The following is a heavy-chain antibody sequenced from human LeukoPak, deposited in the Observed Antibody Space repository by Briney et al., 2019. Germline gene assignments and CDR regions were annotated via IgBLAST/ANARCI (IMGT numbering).Heavy chain of an antibody. CDR1: GDSISSSSYY. Sequence: PSETLSLTCTVSGDSISSSSYYWGWIRQPPGKGLEWIGSIYYSGSTYYNPSLKSRVTISVDTSKNQFSLKLSSVTAADTAVYYCARRSGSYFDYWGQGTLVTASS. J-gene: IGHJ4*02. D-gene: IGHD1-26*01. CDR3: ARRSGSYFDY. CDR2: IYYSGST. V-gene: IGHV4-39*01.